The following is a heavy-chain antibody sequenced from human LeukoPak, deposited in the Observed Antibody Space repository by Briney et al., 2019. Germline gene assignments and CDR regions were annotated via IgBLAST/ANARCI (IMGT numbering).Heavy chain of an antibody. Sequence: KPSGTLSLTCAVSGGSISSSNWWSWVRQPPGKGLEWIGEIYHSGSTNYNPSLKSRVTISVDKSKNQFSLKLSSVTAADTAVYYCVSWRFGTVGAAFDIWGQGTMVTVSS. J-gene: IGHJ3*02. CDR1: GGSISSSNW. CDR3: VSWRFGTVGAAFDI. D-gene: IGHD1-26*01. CDR2: IYHSGST. V-gene: IGHV4-4*02.